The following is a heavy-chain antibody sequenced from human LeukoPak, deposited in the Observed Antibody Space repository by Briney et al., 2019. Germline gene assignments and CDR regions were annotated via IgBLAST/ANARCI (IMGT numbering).Heavy chain of an antibody. CDR3: ARFYDSSGYPEYYFDH. V-gene: IGHV3-53*01. CDR2: IYSGGST. CDR1: GFTVSSNY. J-gene: IGHJ4*02. D-gene: IGHD3-22*01. Sequence: GGSLRLSCAASGFTVSSNYMSWVRQAPGKGLEWVSVIYSGGSTYYADSVKGRFTISRDNSKNTLYLQMNSLRAEDTAVYYCARFYDSSGYPEYYFDHWGQGTLVTVSS.